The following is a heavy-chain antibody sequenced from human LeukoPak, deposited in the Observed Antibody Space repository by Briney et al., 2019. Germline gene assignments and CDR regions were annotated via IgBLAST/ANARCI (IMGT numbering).Heavy chain of an antibody. CDR2: IYYSGST. CDR3: ARERDYGSGSFDY. J-gene: IGHJ4*02. V-gene: IGHV4-39*02. D-gene: IGHD3-10*01. Sequence: SETLSLTCTVSGGSISSTSYYWGWIRQPPGKGLEWIGSIYYSGSTYYNPSLKSRVTISVDTSKNQISLKLSSVTAADTAVYYCARERDYGSGSFDYWGQGTLVTVSS. CDR1: GGSISSTSYY.